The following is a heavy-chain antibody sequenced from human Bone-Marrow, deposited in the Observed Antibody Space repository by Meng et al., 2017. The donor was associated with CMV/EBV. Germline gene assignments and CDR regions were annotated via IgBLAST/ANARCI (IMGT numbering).Heavy chain of an antibody. D-gene: IGHD6-13*01. CDR2: INPNSGGT. Sequence: ASVKVSCKASGYTFTGYYMHWVRQALGQGLEWMGWINPNSGGTNSAQKFQGRVTMTRDTSITTAYMDLSKLRSDDTAVYYCARDLVDWQQVVPLYCDYWGQGTLVTVSS. V-gene: IGHV1-2*02. CDR1: GYTFTGYY. J-gene: IGHJ4*02. CDR3: ARDLVDWQQVVPLYCDY.